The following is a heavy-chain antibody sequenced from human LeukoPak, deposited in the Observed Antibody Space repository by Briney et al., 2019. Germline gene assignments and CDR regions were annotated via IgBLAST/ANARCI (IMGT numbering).Heavy chain of an antibody. CDR1: GYTFTGYY. CDR3: ARGAPGYCSGGSCYSGPGEELDY. D-gene: IGHD2-15*01. V-gene: IGHV1-2*02. Sequence: ASVKVSCKASGYTFTGYYMHWVRQAPGQGLEWMGWINPNSGGTNYAQKFQGRVTITRNTSISTAYMELSSLRSEDTAVYYCARGAPGYCSGGSCYSGPGEELDYWGQGTLVTVSS. J-gene: IGHJ4*02. CDR2: INPNSGGT.